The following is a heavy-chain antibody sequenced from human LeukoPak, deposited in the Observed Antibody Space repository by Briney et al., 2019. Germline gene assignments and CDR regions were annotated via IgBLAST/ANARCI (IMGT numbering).Heavy chain of an antibody. CDR2: IYSGGDT. V-gene: IGHV3-53*01. CDR3: TTHRNGLFFDY. D-gene: IGHD3/OR15-3a*01. J-gene: IGHJ4*02. Sequence: PGGSLRLSCADSGFTVSSSYMSWVRQPPGKGLEWVSLIYSGGDTYYADSVKGRFTISRDNSKNTLYLQMNSLRAEDTAVYYCTTHRNGLFFDYWGQGTLVTVSS. CDR1: GFTVSSSY.